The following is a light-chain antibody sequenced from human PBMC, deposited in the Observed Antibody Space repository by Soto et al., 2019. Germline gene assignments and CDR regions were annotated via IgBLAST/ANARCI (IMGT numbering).Light chain of an antibody. CDR2: RAS. CDR3: QQYNDLPPRWT. Sequence: EIVMTQSPATLSVSPGERVTLSCRASESVTTNLAWYQQKPGQAPRLLVYRASTRAIGIPARFSAGGSGTEFTLTISSLQSEDFAVYICQQYNDLPPRWTFGQGTKVEMK. V-gene: IGKV3-15*01. CDR1: ESVTTN. J-gene: IGKJ1*01.